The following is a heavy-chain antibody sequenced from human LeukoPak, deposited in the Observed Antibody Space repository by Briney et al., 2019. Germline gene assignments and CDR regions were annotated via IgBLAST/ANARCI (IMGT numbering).Heavy chain of an antibody. J-gene: IGHJ4*02. V-gene: IGHV4-59*01. D-gene: IGHD2-8*01. Sequence: PSETLSLTCTVSGGSISSDYWSWIRQPPGKGLECIGYISYSGSTNSNPSLKSRVTISIDTSKNQFSLKLSSVTAADTAVYYCARYSCPNGVCYYFDYWGQGTLVTVSS. CDR2: ISYSGST. CDR1: GGSISSDY. CDR3: ARYSCPNGVCYYFDY.